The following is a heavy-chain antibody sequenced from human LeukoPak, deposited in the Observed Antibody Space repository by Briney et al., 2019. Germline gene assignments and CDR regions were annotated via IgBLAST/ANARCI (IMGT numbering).Heavy chain of an antibody. J-gene: IGHJ4*02. D-gene: IGHD1-26*01. Sequence: GGSLRLSCAASGFTFSSYSMNWVRQAPGKGLEWVSAISGSGGSTYYADSVKGRFTISRDNSKNTLYLQMNSLRAEDTAVYYCAHSGSYIDYWGQGTLVTVSS. CDR1: GFTFSSYS. CDR3: AHSGSYIDY. V-gene: IGHV3-23*01. CDR2: ISGSGGST.